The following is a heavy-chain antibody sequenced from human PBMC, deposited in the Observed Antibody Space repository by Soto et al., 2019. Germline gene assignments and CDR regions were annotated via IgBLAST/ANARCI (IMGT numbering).Heavy chain of an antibody. CDR2: INHSGSA. CDR3: ARGWYLDY. J-gene: IGHJ4*02. V-gene: IGHV4-34*01. D-gene: IGHD6-13*01. CDR1: GGSFSDYY. Sequence: PSETLSLTCAVYGGSFSDYYWSWIRQPPGKGLEWIGEINHSGSANYNPSLKSRVTISVDTSKNQFYLKLGSVTAADTAVYFCARGWYLDYWGQGTLVTV.